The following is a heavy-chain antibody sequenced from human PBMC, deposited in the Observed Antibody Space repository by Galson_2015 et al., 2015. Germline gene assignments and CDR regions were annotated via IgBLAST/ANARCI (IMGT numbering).Heavy chain of an antibody. Sequence: SVKVSCKASGYTFTSYYMHWVRQAPGQELEWMGGIIPIFGTADYAQKFQGRVTITADESTSTAYMELSSLRSEDTAVYYCARSKVVYATRFEDYYGMDVWGQGTTVTVSS. CDR3: ARSKVVYATRFEDYYGMDV. J-gene: IGHJ6*02. CDR1: GYTFTSYY. CDR2: IIPIFGTA. D-gene: IGHD2-8*02. V-gene: IGHV1-69*13.